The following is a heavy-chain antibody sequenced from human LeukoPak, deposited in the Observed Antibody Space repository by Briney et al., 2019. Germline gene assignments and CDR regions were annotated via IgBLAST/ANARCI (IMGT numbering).Heavy chain of an antibody. J-gene: IGHJ5*02. Sequence: PGGSLRLSCAASGFMFSRSDIHWVRQAPGKGLEWVAVILHDRSDTYGSNKYYADSVKGRFTISRDNSKNTVYLQMNRLRVEDTAGYYCAKDGNCGGDCYGWFDPWGQGDLSQSPQ. V-gene: IGHV3-33*06. CDR3: AKDGNCGGDCYGWFDP. D-gene: IGHD2-21*02. CDR1: GFMFSRSD. CDR2: ILHDRSDTYGSNK.